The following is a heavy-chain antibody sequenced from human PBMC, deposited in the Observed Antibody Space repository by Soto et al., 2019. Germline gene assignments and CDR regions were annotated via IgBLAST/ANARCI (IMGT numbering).Heavy chain of an antibody. Sequence: GGSLRLSCAASGFTFSSYAMHWVRQAPGKGLEWVAVISYDGSNKYYADSVKGRFTISRDNSKNTLYLQMNSLRAEDTAVYYCAGDLWKSRSKYYYGMDVWGQGTTVTVSS. CDR1: GFTFSSYA. CDR2: ISYDGSNK. CDR3: AGDLWKSRSKYYYGMDV. J-gene: IGHJ6*02. V-gene: IGHV3-30-3*01. D-gene: IGHD1-1*01.